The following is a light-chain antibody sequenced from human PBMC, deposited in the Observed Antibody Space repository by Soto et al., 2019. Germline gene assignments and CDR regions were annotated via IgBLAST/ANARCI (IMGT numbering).Light chain of an antibody. CDR3: SSYAGSNLV. CDR1: SSDVGGYNY. CDR2: EVS. Sequence: QSVLTQPPSASGSPGQSVTISCTGTSSDVGGYNYVSWYQQHPGKAPKVMIYEVSKRPSGVPDRFSGSKSGNTASLTVSGLQAEDEADYYCSSYAGSNLVFGGGTKLPS. J-gene: IGLJ2*01. V-gene: IGLV2-8*01.